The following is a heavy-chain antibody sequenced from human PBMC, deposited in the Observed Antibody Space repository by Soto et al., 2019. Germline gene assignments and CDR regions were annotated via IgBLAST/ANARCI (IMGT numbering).Heavy chain of an antibody. Sequence: QVQLVESGGGVVQPGRSLRLSCAASGFTFSSYGMHWVRQAPGKGLEWVAVIWYDGSNEYYADSVKGRFTISRDNSKNTPYLQVSGRSAEDTAVYYCARDWGEYRSGWYAIDYWGQGTLVTVSS. CDR3: ARDWGEYRSGWYAIDY. V-gene: IGHV3-33*01. CDR1: GFTFSSYG. CDR2: IWYDGSNE. J-gene: IGHJ4*02. D-gene: IGHD6-19*01.